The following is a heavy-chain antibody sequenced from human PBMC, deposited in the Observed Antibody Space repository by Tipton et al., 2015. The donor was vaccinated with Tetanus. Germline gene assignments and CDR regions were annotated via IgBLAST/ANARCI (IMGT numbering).Heavy chain of an antibody. CDR1: GGSVRSTNSY. Sequence: LRLSCTVSGGSVRSTNSYWSWLRQPPGKGLEWIGYIYYSGTTEYNPSLKSRVTISVDTSKNQFSLKLSSVTAADTAVYYCARESSYYMDVWGKGTTVTVSS. J-gene: IGHJ6*03. V-gene: IGHV4-30-4*01. D-gene: IGHD3-16*02. CDR3: ARESSYYMDV. CDR2: IYYSGTT.